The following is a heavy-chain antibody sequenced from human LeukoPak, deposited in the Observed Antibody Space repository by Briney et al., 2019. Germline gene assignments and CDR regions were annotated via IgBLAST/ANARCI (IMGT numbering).Heavy chain of an antibody. Sequence: GGSLRLSCAASGLAFSAYRMHWVRQAPRKGLVWVSRISTDGYTTDYADFVQGRFTASRDNTKNTWSLEMNSLRAEDAAVYYCVVGGSPGYWGQGTLVTVSS. CDR2: ISTDGYTT. J-gene: IGHJ4*02. CDR1: GLAFSAYR. CDR3: VVGGSPGY. V-gene: IGHV3-74*01. D-gene: IGHD2-15*01.